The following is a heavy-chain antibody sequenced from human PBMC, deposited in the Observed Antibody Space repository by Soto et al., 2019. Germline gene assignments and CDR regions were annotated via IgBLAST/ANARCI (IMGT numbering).Heavy chain of an antibody. CDR2: ISDDGGNE. CDR1: GFSFSKSD. J-gene: IGHJ4*02. V-gene: IGHV3-30*03. Sequence: PGGSLRLSCAAAGFSFSKSDMHWVRQAPGEGLQWVALISDDGGNEQYGDSVKGRFTISRDNSKNTLFLQMDSLRPEDTAVYFCVRGLSHLRSYPSFVNWGPGSLVTVFS. CDR3: VRGLSHLRSYPSFVN. D-gene: IGHD1-26*01.